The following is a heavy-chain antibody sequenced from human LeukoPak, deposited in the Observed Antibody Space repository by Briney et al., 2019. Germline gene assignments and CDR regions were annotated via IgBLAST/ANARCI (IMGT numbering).Heavy chain of an antibody. V-gene: IGHV1-69*13. CDR2: IIPVFGTA. Sequence: ASVKVSCKASRVTFSSYSVSWVRQAPGQGPEWMGRIIPVFGTANYAQQFHGRVVITADESTSTVHMEMSSLRSDDTAMYYCARGPRATYYYDSSGFDGAFEVWGQGTMVTVSS. CDR3: ARGPRATYYYDSSGFDGAFEV. J-gene: IGHJ3*01. CDR1: RVTFSSYS. D-gene: IGHD3-22*01.